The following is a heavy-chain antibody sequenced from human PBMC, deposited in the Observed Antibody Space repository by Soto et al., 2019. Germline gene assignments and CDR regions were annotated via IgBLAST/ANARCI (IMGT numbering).Heavy chain of an antibody. D-gene: IGHD2-2*01. CDR1: VFPVDDYA. V-gene: IGHV3-9*01. J-gene: IGHJ6*02. CDR3: AKHIPSGYYVTAV. CDR2: ISWNSGSI. Sequence: PALSLRLCCAACVFPVDDYAMHWVRQDPGKGLEWVSGISWNSGSIGYADSVKGRFTISRDNAKNSLYLQMNSLRAEDTALYYCAKHIPSGYYVTAVWGQGTTVTVSS.